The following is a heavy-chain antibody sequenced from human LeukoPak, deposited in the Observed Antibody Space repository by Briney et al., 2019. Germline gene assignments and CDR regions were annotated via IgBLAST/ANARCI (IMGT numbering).Heavy chain of an antibody. CDR1: GYTFTGYY. CDR2: INPNSGGT. Sequence: ASVKVSCKVSGYTFTGYYMHWVRQAPGQGLEWMGWINPNSGGTNYAQKFQGRITMTRDTSTSTAYMELSRLRSDDTAVYYCARADRNSGSYYIDYWGQGTLVTVSS. J-gene: IGHJ4*02. V-gene: IGHV1-2*02. D-gene: IGHD1-26*01. CDR3: ARADRNSGSYYIDY.